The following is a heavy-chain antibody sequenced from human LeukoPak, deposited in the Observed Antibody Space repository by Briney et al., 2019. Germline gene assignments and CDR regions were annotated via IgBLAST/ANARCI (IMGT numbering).Heavy chain of an antibody. CDR2: IYYSGST. CDR1: GGSISSYY. J-gene: IGHJ4*02. V-gene: IGHV4-59*01. CDR3: ARGSYDIGY. Sequence: SETLSLTCTVSGGSISSYYWSRIRQPPGKGLEWIGYIYYSGSTNYNPSLKSRVTISVDTSKNQFSLKLSSVTAADTAVYYCARGSYDIGYWGQGTLVTVSS. D-gene: IGHD3-22*01.